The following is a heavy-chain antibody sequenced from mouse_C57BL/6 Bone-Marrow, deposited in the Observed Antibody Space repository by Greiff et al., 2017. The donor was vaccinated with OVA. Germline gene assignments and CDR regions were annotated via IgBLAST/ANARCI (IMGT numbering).Heavy chain of an antibody. V-gene: IGHV1-64*01. D-gene: IGHD5-1*01. J-gene: IGHJ1*03. Sequence: QVQLQQPGAELVKPGASVKLSCKASGYTFTSYWMHWVKQRPGQGLEWIGMIHPNSGSTNYNEKFKSKATLTVDKSSSTAYMQLSSLTSEDSAVYDCARGEYCGYWYFDVWGTGTTVTVSS. CDR2: IHPNSGST. CDR3: ARGEYCGYWYFDV. CDR1: GYTFTSYW.